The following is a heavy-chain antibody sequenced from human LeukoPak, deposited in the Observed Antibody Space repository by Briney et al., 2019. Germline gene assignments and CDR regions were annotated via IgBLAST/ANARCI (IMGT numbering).Heavy chain of an antibody. J-gene: IGHJ5*02. Sequence: ASVKVSCKASGYTFTSHFMHWVRQAPGQGLEWMGIINPRGGSTSYTQKFQGRVTMTRDTSTSTVYMELSSLRSEDTAVYYCARYHNGDYRNNWFDPWGQGTLVTVSS. V-gene: IGHV1-46*01. D-gene: IGHD4-17*01. CDR2: INPRGGST. CDR1: GYTFTSHF. CDR3: ARYHNGDYRNNWFDP.